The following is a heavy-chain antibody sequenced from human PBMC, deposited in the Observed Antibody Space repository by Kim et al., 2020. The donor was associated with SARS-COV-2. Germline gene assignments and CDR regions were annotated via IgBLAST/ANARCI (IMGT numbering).Heavy chain of an antibody. D-gene: IGHD5-12*01. CDR3: ASRGESGYATYYYYYGMDV. V-gene: IGHV4-39*01. CDR1: GGSISSSSYY. CDR2: IYYSGST. Sequence: SETLSLTCTVSGGSISSSSYYWGWIRQPPGKGLEWIGSIYYSGSTYYNPSLKSRVTISVDTSKNQFSLKLSSVTAADTAVYYCASRGESGYATYYYYYGMDVWGQGTTVTVSS. J-gene: IGHJ6*02.